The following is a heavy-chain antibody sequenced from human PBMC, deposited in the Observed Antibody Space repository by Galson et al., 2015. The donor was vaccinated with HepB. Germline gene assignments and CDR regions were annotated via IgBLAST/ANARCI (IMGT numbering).Heavy chain of an antibody. V-gene: IGHV2-5*02. CDR2: IYWADDK. CDR1: GFSLSTTGVG. CDR3: AHRFGSTSCYECGGYDAFDI. D-gene: IGHD2-2*01. J-gene: IGHJ3*02. Sequence: PALVKPTQTLTLTCTFSGFSLSTTGVGVGWIRQPPGKALEWLALIYWADDKRYSPSLKSRLTITKDTSKNQVVITMTNMDPVDTATYCCAHRFGSTSCYECGGYDAFDIWGQGTMVTVSS.